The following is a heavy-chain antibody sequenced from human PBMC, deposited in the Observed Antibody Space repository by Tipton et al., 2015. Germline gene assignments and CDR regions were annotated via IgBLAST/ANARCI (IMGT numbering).Heavy chain of an antibody. V-gene: IGHV4-34*01. CDR3: ARVEGQNWFDP. J-gene: IGHJ5*02. CDR1: GGSFSGYY. CDR2: INDSGST. Sequence: GLVKPSETLSLTCTVYGGSFSGYYWSWIRQPPGKGLEWIGEINDSGSTNYNPSLKSRVTISVDKSKNQFSLKLSSVTAADTAVYYCARVEGQNWFDPWGQGTLVTVSS.